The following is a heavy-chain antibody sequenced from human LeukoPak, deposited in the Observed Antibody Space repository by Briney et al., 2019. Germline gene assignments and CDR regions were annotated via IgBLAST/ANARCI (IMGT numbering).Heavy chain of an antibody. J-gene: IGHJ4*02. Sequence: PGGSLRLSCAASGFTFSSYGMHWVRQAPGTGLEWVALIWYDGSNKYYADSVKGRFTISRDNSKSTVYLQMNNLTTDDTAVYSCAKDFNTVTTLDSWGQGTLVTVSS. V-gene: IGHV3-30*02. D-gene: IGHD4-17*01. CDR1: GFTFSSYG. CDR2: IWYDGSNK. CDR3: AKDFNTVTTLDS.